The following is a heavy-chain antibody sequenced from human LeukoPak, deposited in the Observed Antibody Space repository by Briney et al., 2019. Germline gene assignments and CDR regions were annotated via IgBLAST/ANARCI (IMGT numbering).Heavy chain of an antibody. CDR2: IRYDGSNK. CDR3: AIDVYPLLERPAYMDV. CDR1: GFTFSSYW. Sequence: GGSLRLSCAASGFTFSSYWMSWVRQAPGKGLEWVAFIRYDGSNKYYADSVKGRFTISRDNSKNTLYLQMNSLRAEDTAVYYCAIDVYPLLERPAYMDVWGKGTTVTISS. V-gene: IGHV3-30*02. D-gene: IGHD1-1*01. J-gene: IGHJ6*03.